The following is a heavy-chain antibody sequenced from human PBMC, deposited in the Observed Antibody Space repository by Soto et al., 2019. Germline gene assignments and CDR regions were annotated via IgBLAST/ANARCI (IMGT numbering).Heavy chain of an antibody. V-gene: IGHV1-69*12. J-gene: IGHJ6*02. CDR1: GGSLSNYG. Sequence: QVQLVQSGAEVKKPGSSVKVSCKASGGSLSNYGISWVRQAPGQGLEWMGGIIPVFGTANYAQKFQGRVTTTADESTSIVYMDVTSLKSEDTAVYYCARGEATKIGVTTYYAMDVWGQGTTVTVSS. CDR2: IIPVFGTA. CDR3: ARGEATKIGVTTYYAMDV. D-gene: IGHD3-9*01.